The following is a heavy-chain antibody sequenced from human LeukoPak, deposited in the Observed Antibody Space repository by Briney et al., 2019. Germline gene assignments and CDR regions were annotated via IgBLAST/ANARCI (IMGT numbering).Heavy chain of an antibody. CDR3: AKTESLVYAIGDFDY. J-gene: IGHJ4*02. V-gene: IGHV3-23*01. CDR2: ISGSGGST. CDR1: GFTFSSYA. Sequence: GGSLRLSCAASGFTFSSYAMSWVRQAPGKGLEWVSAISGSGGSTYYADSVKGRFTISRDNSKNTLYLQMNSLRAEDTAVYYCAKTESLVYAIGDFDYWGQGTLVTVSS. D-gene: IGHD2-8*01.